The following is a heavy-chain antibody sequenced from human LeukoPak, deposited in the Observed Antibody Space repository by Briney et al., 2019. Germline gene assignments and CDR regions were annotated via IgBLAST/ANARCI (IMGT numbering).Heavy chain of an antibody. D-gene: IGHD2-15*01. CDR1: GYTFTSYG. CDR2: ISAYNGNT. Sequence: ASVKVSCKASGYTFTSYGISWVRQAPGQGLEWMGWISAYNGNTNYAQKLQGRVTMTTDTSTSTAYMELRSLRSDDTAVYYCAREGPYCSGGSCYSYYYHGMDVWGQGTTVTVSS. CDR3: AREGPYCSGGSCYSYYYHGMDV. J-gene: IGHJ6*02. V-gene: IGHV1-18*01.